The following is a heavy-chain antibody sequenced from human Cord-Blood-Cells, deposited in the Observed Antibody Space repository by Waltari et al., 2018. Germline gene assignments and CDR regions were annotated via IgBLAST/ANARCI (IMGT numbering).Heavy chain of an antibody. V-gene: IGHV4-34*01. J-gene: IGHJ4*02. D-gene: IGHD6-19*01. CDR1: GGPFSGYY. CDR3: ARVAGLLTYYFDY. Sequence: QVQLQQWGAGLLKPSETLSLTCAVYGGPFSGYYWSWIRQPPGKGLEWIGEINHSGSTNYNSSLKSRVTISVDTSKNQFSLKLSSVTAADTAVYYCARVAGLLTYYFDYWGQGTLVTVSS. CDR2: INHSGST.